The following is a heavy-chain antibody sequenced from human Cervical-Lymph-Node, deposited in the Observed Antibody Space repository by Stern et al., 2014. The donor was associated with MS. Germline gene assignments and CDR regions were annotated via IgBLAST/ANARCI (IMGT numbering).Heavy chain of an antibody. CDR1: GYTFTSYG. Sequence: QVQLVQSGAEVKKPGASVKVSCETSGYTFTSYGISWIRQVPGQGLEWMGWVSTYNGGTTCSQKFQGRVTMTTDPSTNSVYMELRSLRSDDTAVYFCARDRWGSHDIGGTYYRFWGQGTPITVSS. CDR2: VSTYNGGT. D-gene: IGHD3-22*01. J-gene: IGHJ4*02. V-gene: IGHV1-18*01. CDR3: ARDRWGSHDIGGTYYRF.